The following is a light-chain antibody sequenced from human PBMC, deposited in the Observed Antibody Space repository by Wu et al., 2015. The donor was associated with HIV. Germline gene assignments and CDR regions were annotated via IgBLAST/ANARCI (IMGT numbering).Light chain of an antibody. J-gene: IGKJ4*01. CDR1: QTISNIY. CDR2: GAS. V-gene: IGKV3-20*01. Sequence: IVLTQSPGTLSLSPGERATLSCRASQTISNIYLAWYQQRPGQPPRLLIYGASSRATGIPGRFSGSGSGTEFTLTINRLEPEDFAVYYCHLGFTFGGGTKIEIK. CDR3: HLGFT.